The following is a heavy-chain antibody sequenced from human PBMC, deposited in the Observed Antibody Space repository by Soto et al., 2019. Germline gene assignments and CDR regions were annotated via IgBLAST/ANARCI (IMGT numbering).Heavy chain of an antibody. V-gene: IGHV1-46*01. CDR2: INPSDGTT. Sequence: QGHLVQSGAEVKRPGASVRVSCESSGYMFTSYFIHWVRQAPGQGLEWVGVINPSDGTTTYAQKFQGRITMTRDTATTTVDRELSRLRSADTTVYYCARDKDRSARPRADFDYWGQGTLSNVAS. CDR1: GYMFTSYF. J-gene: IGHJ4*02. CDR3: ARDKDRSARPRADFDY.